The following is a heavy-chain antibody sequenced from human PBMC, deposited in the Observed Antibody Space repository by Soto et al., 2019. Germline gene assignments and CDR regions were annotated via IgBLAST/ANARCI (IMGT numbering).Heavy chain of an antibody. V-gene: IGHV1-46*01. CDR1: GYTFTSYY. Sequence: ASVNVSCKSSGYTFTSYYIHWVRQAPGQGLEWMGIINPSCGSTSYAQKFQGRVTMTRDTSTSTVYMELSSLGSEDTAVYYCARQEISLGYYDSSGYNAIDPWGQGTLVTVSS. D-gene: IGHD3-22*01. CDR3: ARQEISLGYYDSSGYNAIDP. CDR2: INPSCGST. J-gene: IGHJ5*02.